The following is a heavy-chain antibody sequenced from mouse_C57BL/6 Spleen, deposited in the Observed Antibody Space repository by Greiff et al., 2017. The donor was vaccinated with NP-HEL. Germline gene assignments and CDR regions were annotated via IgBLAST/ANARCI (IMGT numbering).Heavy chain of an antibody. D-gene: IGHD3-2*02. V-gene: IGHV1-81*01. CDR3: ARGDLRLNYYAMDY. Sequence: VQLQQSGAELARPGASVKLSCKASGYTFTSYGISWVKQRTGQGLEWIGEIYPRSGNTYYNEKFKGKATLTADKSSSTAYMELRSLTSEDSAVYFCARGDLRLNYYAMDYWGQGTSVTVSS. CDR1: GYTFTSYG. J-gene: IGHJ4*01. CDR2: IYPRSGNT.